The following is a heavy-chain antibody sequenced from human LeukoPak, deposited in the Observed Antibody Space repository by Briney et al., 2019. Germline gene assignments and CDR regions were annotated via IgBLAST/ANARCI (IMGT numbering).Heavy chain of an antibody. Sequence: GGSLRLSCAASGFTFSSTSMNWVRQAPGKGLEWVSSISSGSSYIFYADSVKGRFTISRDNAKNSLYLQMNSLRAEDTAVYYCAREFFDREGGTTVLDYWGQGTLATVSS. CDR3: AREFFDREGGTTVLDY. V-gene: IGHV3-21*01. CDR1: GFTFSSTS. D-gene: IGHD1-26*01. CDR2: ISSGSSYI. J-gene: IGHJ4*02.